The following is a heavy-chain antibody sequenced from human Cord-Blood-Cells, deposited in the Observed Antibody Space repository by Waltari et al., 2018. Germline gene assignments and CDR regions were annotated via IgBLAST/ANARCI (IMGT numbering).Heavy chain of an antibody. CDR3: ARDPCSSTSCYYFDY. Sequence: QVQLVESGGGVVQPGRSLRLSCAASGFTFSSYAMHWVRQDPGKGLEWVTVISYNGSNKYYADSVKGRFTISRDNSKNTLYLQMNSLRAEDTAVYYCARDPCSSTSCYYFDYWGQGTLVTVSS. V-gene: IGHV3-30*04. J-gene: IGHJ4*02. CDR1: GFTFSSYA. D-gene: IGHD2-2*01. CDR2: ISYNGSNK.